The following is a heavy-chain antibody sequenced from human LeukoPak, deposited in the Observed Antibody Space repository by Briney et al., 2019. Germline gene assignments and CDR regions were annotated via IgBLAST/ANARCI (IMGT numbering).Heavy chain of an antibody. D-gene: IGHD3-10*01. CDR1: GFTFNSYA. J-gene: IGHJ6*02. CDR3: ARVGPLWFGELFTPLPYYYYYGMDV. CDR2: ISSSSSTI. V-gene: IGHV3-48*02. Sequence: GGSLRLSCAASGFTFNSYAMTWVRQAPGKGLEWVSYISSSSSTIYYADSVKGRFTISRDNAKNSLYLQMNSLRDEDTAVYYCARVGPLWFGELFTPLPYYYYYGMDVWGQGTTVTVSS.